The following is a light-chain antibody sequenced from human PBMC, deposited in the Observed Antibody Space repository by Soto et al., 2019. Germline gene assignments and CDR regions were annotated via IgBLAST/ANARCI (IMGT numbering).Light chain of an antibody. J-gene: IGKJ1*01. Sequence: EIVLTQSPGTLSLSPWERATLSCRASQSVSSSYLAWCQQKPGQAPRLLIYGASSRATGIPDRFSGSGSGTDFTLTISRLEPEDFAVYYCQQYGSSRTFGQGTKVDI. CDR2: GAS. CDR1: QSVSSSY. V-gene: IGKV3-20*01. CDR3: QQYGSSRT.